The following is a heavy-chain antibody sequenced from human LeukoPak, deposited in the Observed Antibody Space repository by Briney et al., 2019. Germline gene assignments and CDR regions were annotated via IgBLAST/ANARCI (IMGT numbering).Heavy chain of an antibody. V-gene: IGHV4-59*01. CDR2: IYYSGTT. CDR3: ARVLGYCSAGSCYPSFDY. J-gene: IGHJ4*02. D-gene: IGHD2-15*01. Sequence: SETLSLTCTVSGASISSFYWTWIRQPPGKGLEWIGYIYYSGTTDYNPSLKSRVTISVDTSKNQFSLKLSSVTAADTAVYYCARVLGYCSAGSCYPSFDYWGQGTLVTVSS. CDR1: GASISSFY.